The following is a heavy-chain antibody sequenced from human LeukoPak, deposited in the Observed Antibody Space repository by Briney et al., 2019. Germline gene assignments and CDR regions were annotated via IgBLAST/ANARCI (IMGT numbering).Heavy chain of an antibody. CDR2: IYPGDSET. CDR3: ARHDDYRSYGIDY. CDR1: GYSFTTHL. Sequence: GESLKISCKGSGYSFTTHLIGWVRQMPGKGLEWMGNIYPGDSETRYSPSFQGQVTISVDKSINTAYLQWSGLKASDTAMYYCARHDDYRSYGIDYWGQGTLVTVSS. V-gene: IGHV5-51*01. D-gene: IGHD4-11*01. J-gene: IGHJ4*02.